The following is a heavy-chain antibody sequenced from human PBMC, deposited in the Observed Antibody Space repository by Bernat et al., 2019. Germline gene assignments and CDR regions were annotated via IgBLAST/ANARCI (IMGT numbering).Heavy chain of an antibody. CDR2: ISAYNGNT. V-gene: IGHV1-18*01. D-gene: IGHD1-26*01. Sequence: QVKGGQSGAEVKKPGASVKVSGKASGYIGTSYGISWVRQAPGQGLEWMGWISAYNGNTNYAQKLQGRVTMTTDTSTSTAYMELRSLRSDDTAVYYCARMTQGIVGAIAFAYWGQGTLVTVSS. CDR3: ARMTQGIVGAIAFAY. CDR1: GYIGTSYG. J-gene: IGHJ4*02.